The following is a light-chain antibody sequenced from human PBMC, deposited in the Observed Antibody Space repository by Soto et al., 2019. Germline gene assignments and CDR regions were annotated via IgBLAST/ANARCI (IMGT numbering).Light chain of an antibody. CDR2: ETS. J-gene: IGLJ3*02. CDR3: LLSFSGPRV. Sequence: QTVVTQEPSLSVSPGGTVTLTFASSTGAVTSGNFPYWFQQKPGQAPRTLIYETSNKHPWTPDRFSGSLLGCKAALTLSGAQPEDEAEYYCLLSFSGPRVFGGGTKLTV. V-gene: IGLV7-46*01. CDR1: TGAVTSGNF.